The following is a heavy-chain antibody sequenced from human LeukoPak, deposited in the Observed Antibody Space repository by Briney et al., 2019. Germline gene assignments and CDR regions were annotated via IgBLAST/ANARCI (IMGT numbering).Heavy chain of an antibody. J-gene: IGHJ4*02. CDR1: GFTLSTNA. Sequence: GGSLRLSCLTSGFTLSTNAMSWVRQAPGKGLEWISGISGSGASTYYADSVKGRFTISRDDSRNTLYLQMNSLRGDGTAVYYCAKDVGKWESLHFFDYWGQGTLVTVSS. D-gene: IGHD1-26*01. V-gene: IGHV3-23*01. CDR3: AKDVGKWESLHFFDY. CDR2: ISGSGAST.